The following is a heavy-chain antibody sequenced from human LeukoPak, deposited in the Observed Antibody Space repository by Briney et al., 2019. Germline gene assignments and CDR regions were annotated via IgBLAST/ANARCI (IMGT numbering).Heavy chain of an antibody. CDR3: AREGSQYYDFWSGSPVYFDL. D-gene: IGHD3-3*01. CDR1: GGSFSGYY. V-gene: IGHV4-34*01. J-gene: IGHJ2*01. Sequence: PSETLSLTCAVYGGSFSGYYWSWIRQPPGKGLEWIGEINHSGSTNYNPSLKSRVTISVDTSKNQFSLKLSSVTAADTAVYYCAREGSQYYDFWSGSPVYFDLWGRGTLVTVSS. CDR2: INHSGST.